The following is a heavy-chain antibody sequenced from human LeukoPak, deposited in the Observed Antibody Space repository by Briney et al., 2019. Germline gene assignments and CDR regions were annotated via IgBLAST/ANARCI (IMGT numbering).Heavy chain of an antibody. Sequence: GGSLRLSCAASGFTFSDYYMSWIRQAPGKGLEWVSYISSSGSTIYYADSVKGRFTISRDNATNSLSLQMTSLRAEDTAVYYCARDYYDSSGYYGPYGMDVWGQGTTVTVSS. D-gene: IGHD3-22*01. J-gene: IGHJ6*02. CDR3: ARDYYDSSGYYGPYGMDV. CDR2: ISSSGSTI. V-gene: IGHV3-11*01. CDR1: GFTFSDYY.